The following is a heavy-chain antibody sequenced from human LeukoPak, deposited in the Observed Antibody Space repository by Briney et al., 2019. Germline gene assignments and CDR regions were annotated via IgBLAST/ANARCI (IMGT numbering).Heavy chain of an antibody. D-gene: IGHD6-19*01. Sequence: PGGSLRLSCEASGFTFSNFAMGWVRQSPGEGLEWVSSITGSGERTYYADSVKGRFTISRDNSKNTLYLQMNSLRVDDTAVYYCAKDHGRYTSWYHFDYWGLGTLVAVSS. CDR3: AKDHGRYTSWYHFDY. J-gene: IGHJ4*02. CDR2: ITGSGERT. CDR1: GFTFSNFA. V-gene: IGHV3-23*01.